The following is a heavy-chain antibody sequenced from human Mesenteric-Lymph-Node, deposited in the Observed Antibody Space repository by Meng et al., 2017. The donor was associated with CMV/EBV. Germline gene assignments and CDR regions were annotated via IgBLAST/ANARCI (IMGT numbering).Heavy chain of an antibody. D-gene: IGHD4-11*01. Sequence: GESLKISCAASGFTFSSYWMHWVRQAPGKGLVWVSRIDSDGSSTSYADSVKGRFTISRDKAKNTLYLQMNSLRAEDTAVYYCAREASRYYSWGQGTTVTVSS. CDR2: IDSDGSST. CDR3: AREASRYYS. V-gene: IGHV3-74*01. J-gene: IGHJ6*02. CDR1: GFTFSSYW.